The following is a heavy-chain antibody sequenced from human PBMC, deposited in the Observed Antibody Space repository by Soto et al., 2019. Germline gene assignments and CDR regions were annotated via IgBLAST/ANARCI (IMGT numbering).Heavy chain of an antibody. J-gene: IGHJ6*02. V-gene: IGHV1-18*01. CDR3: ARVGSGYEWGYYGMDV. CDR1: GYTFTSYG. Sequence: ASVKVSCKASGYTFTSYGISWVRQAPGQGLEWMGLLIPYNGDRIYAQKFQGRVILTTDTATNTAYMELGSLRSDDTAVYYCARVGSGYEWGYYGMDVWGQGTTVTAP. CDR2: LIPYNGDR. D-gene: IGHD5-12*01.